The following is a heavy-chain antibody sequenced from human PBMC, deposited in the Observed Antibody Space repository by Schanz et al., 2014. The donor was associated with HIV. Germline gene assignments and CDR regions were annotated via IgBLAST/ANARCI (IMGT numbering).Heavy chain of an antibody. CDR2: VKPNDGGT. J-gene: IGHJ4*02. D-gene: IGHD2-2*01. Sequence: QVQLVQSGAEVKKPGASVKVSCKASGYTFTSQYIHWVRQAPGQGLQWMGWVKPNDGGTYYPQKFKGRVAMTRDTSITTASMELSRLRSDDTAIYFCARNRYNLLPFDFWGQGTLVTVSS. V-gene: IGHV1-2*02. CDR3: ARNRYNLLPFDF. CDR1: GYTFTSQY.